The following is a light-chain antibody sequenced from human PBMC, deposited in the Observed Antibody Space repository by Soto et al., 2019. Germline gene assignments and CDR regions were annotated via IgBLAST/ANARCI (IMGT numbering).Light chain of an antibody. J-gene: IGKJ4*01. V-gene: IGKV1-5*03. CDR2: KAS. CDR3: QQSFTTPLT. CDR1: QTISSW. Sequence: DIQMTQSPSTLSGSVGDRVTTTCRASQTISSWLAWYQQKPGKAPKLLIYKASTLKSGVPSRFSGSGSGTDFNLTINSLQPEDFATYFCQQSFTTPLTFGGGTKVDIK.